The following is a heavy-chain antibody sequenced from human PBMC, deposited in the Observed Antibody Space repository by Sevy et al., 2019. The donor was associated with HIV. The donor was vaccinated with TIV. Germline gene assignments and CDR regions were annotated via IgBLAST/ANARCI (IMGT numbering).Heavy chain of an antibody. V-gene: IGHV1-24*01. D-gene: IGHD3-22*01. CDR1: GYTLTQLS. J-gene: IGHJ4*02. CDR2: FDPEDGET. Sequence: ASVKVSCKVSGYTLTQLSMHWVRQAPGKGLEWMGSFDPEDGETIYAQKLQGRVTMTEDTSADTAYMELNSLRSEDTAVYYCATTKDCSDSSGCPFDYWGQGTPVTVSS. CDR3: ATTKDCSDSSGCPFDY.